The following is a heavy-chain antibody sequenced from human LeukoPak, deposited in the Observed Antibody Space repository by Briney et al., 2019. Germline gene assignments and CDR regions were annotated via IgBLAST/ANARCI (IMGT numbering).Heavy chain of an antibody. V-gene: IGHV1-46*01. Sequence: ASVKVSCKASGYTFISHYMHWVRQAPGQGLEWMGIINPSGGYTSYAQKFQGRVTLPRDMSTSTVYMELSSLRSEDTAVYYCARDHSGEWESLRGWWFDPWGQGTLVTVSS. D-gene: IGHD1-26*01. CDR1: GYTFISHY. CDR2: INPSGGYT. J-gene: IGHJ5*02. CDR3: ARDHSGEWESLRGWWFDP.